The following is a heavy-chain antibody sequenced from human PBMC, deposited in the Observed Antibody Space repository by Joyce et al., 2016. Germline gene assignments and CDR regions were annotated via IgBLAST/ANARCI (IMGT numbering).Heavy chain of an antibody. V-gene: IGHV4-4*02. CDR3: ARNYGDFGDYYYYMDV. Sequence: QVHLQESGPGLVKPSGTLSLTCAVSGGSISSSNWWSWVRQPPGKGLEWSGEVNHSGSTNYNPALKSRITISVDNSKNQFSLKLNAVTAADTAVYYCARNYGDFGDYYYYMDVWGKGTTVTVSS. D-gene: IGHD4-17*01. CDR2: VNHSGST. CDR1: GGSISSSNW. J-gene: IGHJ6*03.